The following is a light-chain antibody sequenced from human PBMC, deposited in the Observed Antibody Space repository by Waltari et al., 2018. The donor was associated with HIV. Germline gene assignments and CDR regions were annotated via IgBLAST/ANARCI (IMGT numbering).Light chain of an antibody. CDR2: DVT. J-gene: IGLJ3*02. Sequence: QSALTQPRSVSGSPGQSVTISCTGTSSDVGGYTYVSWYQQHPAKAPKPMFYDVTNAPSGVPDRFSGSKSVNTASLTISGLEAEDEADYYCCSYAGSYTLVFGGGTKLTVL. CDR3: CSYAGSYTLV. V-gene: IGLV2-11*01. CDR1: SSDVGGYTY.